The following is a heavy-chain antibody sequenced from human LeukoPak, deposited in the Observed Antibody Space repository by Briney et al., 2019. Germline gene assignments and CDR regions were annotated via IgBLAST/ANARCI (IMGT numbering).Heavy chain of an antibody. D-gene: IGHD3-10*01. Sequence: GESLRLSCAASGFTFSSHEMNWVCQAPGKGLEWVSYISSSGSIIYYADSVMGRFTISRDNAKNSLYLKMNSLSADDTAIYYCARGWIDPWGQGTLVTVSS. CDR2: ISSSGSII. J-gene: IGHJ5*02. V-gene: IGHV3-48*03. CDR1: GFTFSSHE. CDR3: ARGWIDP.